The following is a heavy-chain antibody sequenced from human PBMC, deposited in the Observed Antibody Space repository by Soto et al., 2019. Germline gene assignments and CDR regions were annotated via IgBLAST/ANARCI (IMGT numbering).Heavy chain of an antibody. V-gene: IGHV4-59*12. J-gene: IGHJ4*02. D-gene: IGHD6-19*01. CDR2: IYYSGST. CDR3: AREGDWSRGWYGPLDY. Sequence: SETLSLTCAVYVGSFSGYYWSWIRQPPGKGLEWIGYIYYSGSTNYNPSLKSRVTISVDTSKNQFSLKLSSVTAADTAVYYCAREGDWSRGWYGPLDYWGPGTLVTVSS. CDR1: VGSFSGYY.